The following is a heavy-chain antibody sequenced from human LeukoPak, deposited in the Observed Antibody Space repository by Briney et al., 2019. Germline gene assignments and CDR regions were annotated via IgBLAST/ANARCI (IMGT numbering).Heavy chain of an antibody. V-gene: IGHV4-34*01. J-gene: IGHJ6*03. CDR1: GGSFSGYY. CDR2: INHSGST. CDR3: ARGRVSSSTWYSTYYYYFYMDV. Sequence: SETLSLTCAVYGGSFSGYYWSWIRQPPGKGLEWIGEINHSGSTNYNPSLKSRVTISVDTSKNQFSLKLSSVTAADTAVYFCARGRVSSSTWYSTYYYYFYMDVWGKGTTVTVSS. D-gene: IGHD6-13*01.